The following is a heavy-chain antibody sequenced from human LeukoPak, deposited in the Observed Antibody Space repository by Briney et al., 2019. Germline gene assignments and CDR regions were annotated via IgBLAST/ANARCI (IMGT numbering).Heavy chain of an antibody. J-gene: IGHJ4*02. CDR1: GGSFSGYY. V-gene: IGHV4-34*01. D-gene: IGHD6-13*01. CDR3: ARRNNSSSHPHFDY. Sequence: PSETLSLTCAVYGGSFSGYYWSWIRQPPGKGLEWIGEINHSGSTNYNPSLKSRVTISVCTSKNQFSLKLSSVTAADTAVYYCARRNNSSSHPHFDYWGQGTLVTVSS. CDR2: INHSGST.